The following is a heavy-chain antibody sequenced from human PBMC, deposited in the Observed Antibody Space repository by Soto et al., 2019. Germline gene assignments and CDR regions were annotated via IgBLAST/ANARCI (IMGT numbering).Heavy chain of an antibody. Sequence: GGSMRLSCAASGFNFSSYAMSWVSKDKGKGLEWVSAISGSGGSTYYADSVKGRFTISRDNSKNTLYLQMNSLRAEDTAVYYFSILPGYSGYHVYYMDVWGKGTTVTVSS. V-gene: IGHV3-23*01. J-gene: IGHJ6*03. CDR3: SILPGYSGYHVYYMDV. CDR2: ISGSGGST. D-gene: IGHD5-12*01. CDR1: GFNFSSYA.